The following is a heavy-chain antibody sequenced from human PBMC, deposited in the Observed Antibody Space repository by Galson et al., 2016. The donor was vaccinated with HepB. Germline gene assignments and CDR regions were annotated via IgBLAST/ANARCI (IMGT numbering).Heavy chain of an antibody. V-gene: IGHV3-30*18. D-gene: IGHD1-7*01. J-gene: IGHJ4*02. CDR2: ISYHGIDK. CDR3: AKGGDNWNFFDS. Sequence: SLRLSCAASGFRLSGHGMHWVRQAPGKGLEWVGIISYHGIDKYIADPVKGRFSISRDNSRNTLYLPMNSLRPEDTAVYYCAKGGDNWNFFDSCGQGTLVTVSS. CDR1: GFRLSGHG.